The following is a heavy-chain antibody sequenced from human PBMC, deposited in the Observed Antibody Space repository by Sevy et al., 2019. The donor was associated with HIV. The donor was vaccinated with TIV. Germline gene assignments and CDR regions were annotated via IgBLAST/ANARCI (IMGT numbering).Heavy chain of an antibody. CDR3: ARAVEDYCDSSAWDRYFDL. D-gene: IGHD3-22*01. J-gene: IGHJ2*01. Sequence: GGSLRLSCAASGFTVSGNYMSWVRQAPGKGLEWVSGIFSGGNTHFADSVKGSFTISRDNSKNTLALQMNSLSANDTAVYYCARAVEDYCDSSAWDRYFDLWGRGTLVTVSS. CDR1: GFTVSGNY. V-gene: IGHV3-66*01. CDR2: IFSGGNT.